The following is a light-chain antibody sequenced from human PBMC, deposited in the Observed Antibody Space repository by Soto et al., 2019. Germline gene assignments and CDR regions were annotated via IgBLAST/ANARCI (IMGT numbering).Light chain of an antibody. Sequence: DIVITQSPLSLPVTPGEPASISCRSSQSLLYSNGFKYLDWYLQRPGHSPQLLIYLGSNRASGVTGRFSGSGSGTDFTLKISRVEAEDVGVYYCMQALQSRTFGQGTKVEIK. J-gene: IGKJ1*01. V-gene: IGKV2-28*01. CDR1: QSLLYSNGFKY. CDR3: MQALQSRT. CDR2: LGS.